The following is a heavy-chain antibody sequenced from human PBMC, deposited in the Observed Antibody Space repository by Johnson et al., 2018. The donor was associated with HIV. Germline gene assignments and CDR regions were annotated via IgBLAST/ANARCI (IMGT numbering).Heavy chain of an antibody. Sequence: QMLLVESGGGVVQPGRSLRLSCAASGFTLSSYGMHWVRQAPGKGLEWVAVISYDGSNNYYADSVKGRFTISRDNSKNTLYLQMNSLRAEDTAVYYCARDGGETVVGSGAFDIWGQGTMVTVSS. J-gene: IGHJ3*02. V-gene: IGHV3-30*19. CDR2: ISYDGSNN. D-gene: IGHD4-23*01. CDR1: GFTLSSYG. CDR3: ARDGGETVVGSGAFDI.